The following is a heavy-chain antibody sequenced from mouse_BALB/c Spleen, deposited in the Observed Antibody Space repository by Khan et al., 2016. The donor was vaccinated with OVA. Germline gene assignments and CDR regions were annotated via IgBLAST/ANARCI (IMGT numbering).Heavy chain of an antibody. CDR3: ARDTIDY. J-gene: IGHJ2*01. V-gene: IGHV1-7*01. CDR2: INPTSGYT. Sequence: QVQLKQSGAELAKPGASVKMSCTASGYTFTSYWMHWIKQRPGQGLEWIGYINPTSGYTDYNQKFKDKATLTADKSSSTAYMQLSSLTSDDSAVYYCARDTIDYWGQGTALTVSS. CDR1: GYTFTSYW.